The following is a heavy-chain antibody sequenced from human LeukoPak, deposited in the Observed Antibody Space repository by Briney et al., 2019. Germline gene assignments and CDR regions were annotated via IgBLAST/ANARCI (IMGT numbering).Heavy chain of an antibody. D-gene: IGHD3-10*01. CDR2: IYYSGST. V-gene: IGHV4-39*01. CDR1: GGSISSSDYY. J-gene: IGHJ3*02. CDR3: ARLYYYGSGSYYSDAFDI. Sequence: SETLSLTCTVSGGSISSSDYYWGWIRQPPGTGLEWIGSIYYSGSTYYNPSLKSRVTISVDTSKNQFSLKLSSVTSADTAVYYCARLYYYGSGSYYSDAFDIWGQGTMVTVSS.